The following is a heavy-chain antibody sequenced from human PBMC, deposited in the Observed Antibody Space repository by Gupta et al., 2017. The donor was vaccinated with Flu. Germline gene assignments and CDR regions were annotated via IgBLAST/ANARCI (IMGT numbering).Heavy chain of an antibody. Sequence: QVQLVQSGAEVKKPGSSVKVSCKASGGTFSSYAISWVRQAPGQGLEWMGGIIPIFGTAKYAQKFQGRVTITADESTSTAYMELSRLRSEDTAVYYCAMSFDYGEPYWYFDLWGRGTLVTVSS. D-gene: IGHD4-17*01. V-gene: IGHV1-69*01. CDR1: GGTFSSYA. CDR2: IIPIFGTA. CDR3: AMSFDYGEPYWYFDL. J-gene: IGHJ2*01.